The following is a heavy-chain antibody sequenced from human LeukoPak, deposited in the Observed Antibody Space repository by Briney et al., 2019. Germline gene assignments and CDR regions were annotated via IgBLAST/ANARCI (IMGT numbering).Heavy chain of an antibody. CDR3: AGQEGVATTFDY. CDR1: GRSISSYY. V-gene: IGHV4-59*01. D-gene: IGHD5-12*01. J-gene: IGHJ4*02. CDR2: IYYSVSN. Sequence: PSETLSLTCTVSGRSISSYYWSWIRQPAGKGLEWIGYIYYSVSNNYHPSLKSRVTIAVATSKNQFSLKLSCVTAADTAVYYCAGQEGVATTFDYWGQGTLVTVSS.